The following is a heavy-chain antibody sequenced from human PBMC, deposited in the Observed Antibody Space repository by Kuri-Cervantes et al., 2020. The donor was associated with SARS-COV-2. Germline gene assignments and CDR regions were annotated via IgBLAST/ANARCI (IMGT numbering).Heavy chain of an antibody. Sequence: SETLSLTCTVSGGSISSSSYYWGWIRQPPGKGLEWIGSIYHSGSTYYNPSLKSRVTMSVDTSKNQFSLKLSSVTAADTAVYYCVQVDIAAAGTNYYYYMDVWGKGTTVTVSS. CDR2: IYHSGST. J-gene: IGHJ6*03. CDR3: VQVDIAAAGTNYYYYMDV. D-gene: IGHD6-13*01. V-gene: IGHV4-39*07. CDR1: GGSISSSSYY.